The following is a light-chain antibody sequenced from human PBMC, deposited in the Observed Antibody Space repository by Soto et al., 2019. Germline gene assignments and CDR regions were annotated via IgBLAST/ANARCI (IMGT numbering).Light chain of an antibody. V-gene: IGKV1-5*03. CDR1: QSISSW. CDR2: KAS. Sequence: DIQMTQSPSTLSASVGDRVTITCRASQSISSWLAWYQQKPGKAPKLLIYKASSLESGVPSRFSGSGSGTEFTLTISSLQHNDFAACFCQQYHSYPYTFGQGTKLEIK. J-gene: IGKJ2*01. CDR3: QQYHSYPYT.